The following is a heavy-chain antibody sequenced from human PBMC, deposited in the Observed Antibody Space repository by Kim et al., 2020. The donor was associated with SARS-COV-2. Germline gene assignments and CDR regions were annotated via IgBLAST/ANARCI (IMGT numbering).Heavy chain of an antibody. V-gene: IGHV1-69*02. CDR3: ARTNSYYFDY. CDR2: IA. J-gene: IGHJ4*02. D-gene: IGHD7-27*01. Sequence: IANYAQKFQGRVTITADKSTSTAYMELSSLRSEDTAVYYCARTNSYYFDYWGQGTLVTVSS.